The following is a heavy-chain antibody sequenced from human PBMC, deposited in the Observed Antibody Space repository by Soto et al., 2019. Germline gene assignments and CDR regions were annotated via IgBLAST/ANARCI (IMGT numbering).Heavy chain of an antibody. CDR2: ISAYNGKT. V-gene: IGHV1-18*01. CDR3: AREASIAAHPDFDY. J-gene: IGHJ4*02. Sequence: GKGLERMGWISAYNGKTNYAQKLQGRATMTTDTSTSTAYMELRSLRSDDTAVYFCAREASIAAHPDFDYWGEGTLVTVSS. D-gene: IGHD6-6*01.